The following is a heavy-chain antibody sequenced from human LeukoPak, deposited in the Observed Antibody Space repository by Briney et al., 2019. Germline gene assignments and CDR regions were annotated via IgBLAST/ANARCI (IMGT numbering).Heavy chain of an antibody. CDR3: AKVGYDGWFDP. CDR2: ISGGSGST. J-gene: IGHJ5*02. Sequence: GGSLRLSCAASGFTFSSYAMSWVRQAPGKGLECVSDISGGSGSTYYADSVRGRFSISRDNSKNTLYLQMNSLRAEDTAVYYCAKVGYDGWFDPWGQGTLVTVSS. CDR1: GFTFSSYA. D-gene: IGHD5-18*01. V-gene: IGHV3-23*01.